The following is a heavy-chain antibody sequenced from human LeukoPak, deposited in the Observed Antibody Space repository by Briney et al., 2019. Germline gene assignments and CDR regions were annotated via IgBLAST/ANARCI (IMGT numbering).Heavy chain of an antibody. V-gene: IGHV3-33*01. CDR3: AREVAPLCFYYGMDF. CDR1: GFTFSSYV. Sequence: GGSLRLSCAASGFTFSSYVTHWVRRCPGKAREWVGVTLYDGRNNYYGYTVNGRFTASRDDSKTTVYLLMNRLRAEDTAVYYCAREVAPLCFYYGMDFWGEGTTVTVSS. CDR2: TLYDGRNN. J-gene: IGHJ6*01. D-gene: IGHD2-15*01.